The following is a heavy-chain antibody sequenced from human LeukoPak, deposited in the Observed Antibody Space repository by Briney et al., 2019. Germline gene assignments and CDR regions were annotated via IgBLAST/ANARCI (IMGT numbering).Heavy chain of an antibody. Sequence: PGGSLRLSCAASGFIFSSYYMTWVRQAPGKGLEWISYISRSSTIYYADSVKGRFTISRDNAKNSVPLQMDSLRDEDTAVYFCARNYYDSSGYNHNDYWGQGTLVTVSS. CDR1: GFIFSSYY. D-gene: IGHD3-22*01. V-gene: IGHV3-48*02. J-gene: IGHJ4*02. CDR2: ISRSSTI. CDR3: ARNYYDSSGYNHNDY.